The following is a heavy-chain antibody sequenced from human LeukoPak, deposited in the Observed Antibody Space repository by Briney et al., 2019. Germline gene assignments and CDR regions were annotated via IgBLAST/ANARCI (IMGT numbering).Heavy chain of an antibody. D-gene: IGHD3-10*01. V-gene: IGHV3-30*18. CDR2: ISYDGSNK. CDR3: AKAGYLGFGELLPDY. J-gene: IGHJ4*02. CDR1: GFTFSSYG. Sequence: PGGSLRLSCAASGFTFSSYGMHWVRQAPGKGLEWVAVISYDGSNKYYADSVKGRFTISRDNSKNTLYLQMNSLRAEDTAVYYCAKAGYLGFGELLPDYWGQGTLVTVSS.